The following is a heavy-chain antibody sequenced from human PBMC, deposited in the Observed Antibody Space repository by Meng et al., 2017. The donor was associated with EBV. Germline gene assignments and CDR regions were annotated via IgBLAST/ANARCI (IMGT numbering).Heavy chain of an antibody. Sequence: QVRWVQSAAEVKKPGSSGKVSCKTSGGPFRNYAISWVRQAPGQGLEWLGGFLPTLGAPNYAQKFHGRVSITADESTSTHYMDLSSLRSEDTAVYYCASESGRGYTPDYWGQGTLVTVSS. V-gene: IGHV1-69*01. D-gene: IGHD3-10*01. J-gene: IGHJ4*02. CDR1: GGPFRNYA. CDR2: FLPTLGAP. CDR3: ASESGRGYTPDY.